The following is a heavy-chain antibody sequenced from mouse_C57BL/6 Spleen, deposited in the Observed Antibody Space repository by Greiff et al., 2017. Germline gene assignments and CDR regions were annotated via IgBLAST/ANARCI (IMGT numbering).Heavy chain of an antibody. CDR2: ISSGSSTI. J-gene: IGHJ4*01. V-gene: IGHV5-17*01. CDR1: GFTFSDYG. D-gene: IGHD1-2*01. Sequence: EVMLVESGGGLVKPGGSLKLSCAASGFTFSDYGMHWVRQAPEKGLEWVAYISSGSSTIYYADTVKGRFTLSRDNAKNTLFLQMTSLRSEDTAMYYCACYGPINDAMDYWGQGTSVTVSS. CDR3: ACYGPINDAMDY.